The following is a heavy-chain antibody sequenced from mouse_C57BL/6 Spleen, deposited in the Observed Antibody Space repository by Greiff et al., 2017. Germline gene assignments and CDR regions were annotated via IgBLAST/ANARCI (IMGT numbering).Heavy chain of an antibody. CDR1: GYTFPSYW. CDR3: ARERDYYDYDGGFGY. V-gene: IGHV1-53*01. J-gene: IGHJ3*01. Sequence: QVQLQQPGTELVNPGASVKLSCKASGYTFPSYWMHWVKQRPGQGLEWIGYINPTNGGTNYNEKFKSKTTLTVDKSSSTAYMQLSSLASEDSAVYYGARERDYYDYDGGFGYWGQGTLVTVSA. CDR2: INPTNGGT. D-gene: IGHD2-4*01.